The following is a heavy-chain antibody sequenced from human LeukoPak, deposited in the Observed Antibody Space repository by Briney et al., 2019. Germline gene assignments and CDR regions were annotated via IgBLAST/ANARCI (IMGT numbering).Heavy chain of an antibody. CDR1: GYTFTGYY. CDR3: ARDEGSSWPNWFDP. V-gene: IGHV1-3*01. D-gene: IGHD6-13*01. J-gene: IGHJ5*02. CDR2: INAGNGNT. Sequence: ASVKVSCKASGYTFTGYYMHWVRQAPGQRLEWMGWINAGNGNTKYSQKFQGRVTITRDTSASTAYMELSSLRSEDTAVYYCARDEGSSWPNWFDPWGQGTLVTVSS.